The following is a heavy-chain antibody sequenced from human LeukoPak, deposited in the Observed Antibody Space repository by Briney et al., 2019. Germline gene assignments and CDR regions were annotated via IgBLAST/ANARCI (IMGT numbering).Heavy chain of an antibody. CDR2: ISYTGTT. J-gene: IGHJ4*02. CDR3: ATGPRTALDY. D-gene: IGHD5-18*01. CDR1: GGSINSYY. Sequence: SETLSLTCTVSGGSINSYYWSWIRQPPGKGLEWIGYISYTGTTIYNPSLKTRVTISVDTSNQFSLNLSSVTAADTAMYYCATGPRTALDYWGQGTLVTVSS. V-gene: IGHV4-59*08.